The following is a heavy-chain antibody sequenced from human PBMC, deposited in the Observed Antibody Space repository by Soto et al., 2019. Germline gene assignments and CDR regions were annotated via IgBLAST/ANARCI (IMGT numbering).Heavy chain of an antibody. D-gene: IGHD3-3*01. CDR3: ARSTTIFGVVIMRPYYYGMDV. Sequence: ASVKVSCKASGYTFTSYAMHWVRQAPGQRLEWMGWINAGNGNTKYSQKFQGRVTITRDTSASTAYMELSSLRSEDTAVYYCARSTTIFGVVIMRPYYYGMDVWRQGTTVTVSS. CDR2: INAGNGNT. J-gene: IGHJ6*02. CDR1: GYTFTSYA. V-gene: IGHV1-3*01.